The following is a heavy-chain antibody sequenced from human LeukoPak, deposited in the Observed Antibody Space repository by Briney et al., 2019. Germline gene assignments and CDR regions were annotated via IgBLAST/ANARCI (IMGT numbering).Heavy chain of an antibody. Sequence: SVKVSCKASGYTYTNYGISWVRQAPGQGLEWMGGIIPIFGTANYAQKFQGRVTITADKSTSTAYMELSSLRSEDTAVYYCASAASGPIDYWGQGTLVTVSS. D-gene: IGHD2-2*01. V-gene: IGHV1-69*06. CDR2: IIPIFGTA. CDR1: GYTYTNYG. J-gene: IGHJ4*02. CDR3: ASAASGPIDY.